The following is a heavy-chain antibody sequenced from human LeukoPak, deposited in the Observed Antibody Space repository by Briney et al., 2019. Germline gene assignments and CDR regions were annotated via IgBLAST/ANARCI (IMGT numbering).Heavy chain of an antibody. CDR1: GGSISSGGYS. CDR3: ASGDYRWYFDY. CDR2: IYHSGST. J-gene: IGHJ4*02. D-gene: IGHD4-17*01. V-gene: IGHV4-30-2*01. Sequence: PSETLSLTCAVSGGSISSGGYSWSWIRQPPGKGLEWIGYIYHSGSTYYNPSLKSRVTTSVDRSKNQFSLKLSSVTAADTAVYYCASGDYRWYFDYWGQGTLVTVSS.